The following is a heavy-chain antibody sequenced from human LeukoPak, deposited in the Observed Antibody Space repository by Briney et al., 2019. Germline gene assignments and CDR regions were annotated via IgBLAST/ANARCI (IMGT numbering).Heavy chain of an antibody. D-gene: IGHD2-2*01. CDR2: INQDGSEK. J-gene: IGHJ5*02. CDR1: GFTFSSYW. V-gene: IGHV3-7*01. CDR3: ARDDCSSISCYHNWFDP. Sequence: PGGSLRLSCAASGFTFSSYWMSWVRQPPAKGLEWVANINQDGSEKYYVDSVKGRFTISRDNAKNSLYLQMNSLRAEDTAVYYCARDDCSSISCYHNWFDPWGQGTLVTVSS.